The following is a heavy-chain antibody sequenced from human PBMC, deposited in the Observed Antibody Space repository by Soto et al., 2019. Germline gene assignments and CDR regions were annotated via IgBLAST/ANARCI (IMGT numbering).Heavy chain of an antibody. V-gene: IGHV3-30*18. D-gene: IGHD1-26*01. CDR2: ISYDGSNK. Sequence: GGSLRLSCAASGFTFSSYGMHWVRQAPGKGLEWVAVISYDGSNKYYADSVKGRFTISRDNSKNTLYLQMNSLRTEDTAVYYCAKDLSVVGAKRAHYFDYWGQGTLVTVSS. CDR3: AKDLSVVGAKRAHYFDY. J-gene: IGHJ4*02. CDR1: GFTFSSYG.